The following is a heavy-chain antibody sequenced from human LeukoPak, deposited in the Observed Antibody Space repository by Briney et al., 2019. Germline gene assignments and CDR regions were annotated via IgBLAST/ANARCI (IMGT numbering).Heavy chain of an antibody. J-gene: IGHJ4*02. Sequence: GGSLRLSCSVSGFTFSTYVMHWVRQAPGKGLEYVSAISSNGDNTYYADSVKGRFTISRDNSKNTLYLQVSSLRADDTAVYYCVRGTGYWGQGTLVTVPS. CDR3: VRGTGY. CDR1: GFTFSTYV. V-gene: IGHV3-64D*06. CDR2: ISSNGDNT.